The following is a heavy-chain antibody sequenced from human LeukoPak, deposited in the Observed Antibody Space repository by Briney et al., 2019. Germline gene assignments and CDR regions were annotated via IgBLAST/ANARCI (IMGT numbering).Heavy chain of an antibody. Sequence: PGGSLRLSCAVSGFNFDDYAIHWVRQGPGKGLEWVAGISANGGFISYGESVKGRLTISRDNPRNSVFLQMNFLRAEDMAMYFCTKEVQRWHSYFYRPSYALDIWGQGTMVSVSS. D-gene: IGHD3-22*01. V-gene: IGHV3-9*03. CDR2: ISANGGFI. CDR1: GFNFDDYA. CDR3: TKEVQRWHSYFYRPSYALDI. J-gene: IGHJ3*02.